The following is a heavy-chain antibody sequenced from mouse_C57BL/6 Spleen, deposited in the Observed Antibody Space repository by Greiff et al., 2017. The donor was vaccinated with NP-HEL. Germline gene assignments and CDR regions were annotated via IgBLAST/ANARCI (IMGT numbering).Heavy chain of an antibody. CDR3: TRENWERGFDY. CDR1: GYTFTDYE. V-gene: IGHV1-15*01. D-gene: IGHD4-1*01. J-gene: IGHJ2*01. CDR2: IDPETGGT. Sequence: QVQLQQSGAELVRPGASVTPSCKASGYTFTDYEMHWVKQTPVHGLEWIGAIDPETGGTAYNQKFKGKAILTADKSSSTAYMELRSLTSEDSAVYYCTRENWERGFDYWGQGTTLTVSS.